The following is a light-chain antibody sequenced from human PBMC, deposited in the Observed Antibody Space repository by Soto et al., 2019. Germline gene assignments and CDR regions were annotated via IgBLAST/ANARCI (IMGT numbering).Light chain of an antibody. CDR3: QVWDSSSDHWV. V-gene: IGLV3-21*04. CDR2: YDS. J-gene: IGLJ3*02. CDR1: NIGSKS. Sequence: SSELTQPPSVSVAPGKTARITCGGNNIGSKSVHWYQQKPGQAPVVVIYYDSERPSGIPERFSGSNSGNTATLTISRVEAGDEADYYCQVWDSSSDHWVFGGGTKLTVL.